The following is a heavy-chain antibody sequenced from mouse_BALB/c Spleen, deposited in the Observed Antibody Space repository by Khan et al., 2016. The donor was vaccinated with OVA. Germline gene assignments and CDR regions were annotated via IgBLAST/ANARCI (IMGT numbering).Heavy chain of an antibody. CDR2: IDPYDSET. Sequence: LQQSGAELVRPGASVKLSCEASGYTFTSYWMNWVKQSPEQGLEWIGRIDPYDSETHYHKNFKDKAILTVDKSSSTAYMQLSSLTSEDSAVYYCARNPFAYWGQGTLVTVSA. CDR1: GYTFTSYW. CDR3: ARNPFAY. V-gene: IGHV1-74*04. J-gene: IGHJ3*01.